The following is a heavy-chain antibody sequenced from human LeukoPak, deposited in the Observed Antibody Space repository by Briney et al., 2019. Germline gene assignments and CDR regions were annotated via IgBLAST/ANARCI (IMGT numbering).Heavy chain of an antibody. CDR2: ISSTVTTI. Sequence: PGGSLRLSCAASGLRFSGHYMSWIRQAPGKGLEWISYISSTVTTIYYADSVKGRFTISRDNAKNSLYLQMSSLRAEDTAVYYCARGDCSATSCYYFDNWGQGTLVTVSS. J-gene: IGHJ4*02. D-gene: IGHD2-15*01. V-gene: IGHV3-11*04. CDR3: ARGDCSATSCYYFDN. CDR1: GLRFSGHY.